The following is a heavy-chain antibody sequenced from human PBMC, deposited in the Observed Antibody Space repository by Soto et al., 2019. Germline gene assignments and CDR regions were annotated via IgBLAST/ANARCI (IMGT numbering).Heavy chain of an antibody. V-gene: IGHV3-23*01. D-gene: IGHD3-10*01. CDR3: AKEGRYYYPFDV. Sequence: GGSLRLSCAASGFTFSNYAMSWVRQAPGKGLERVAGTGGSGLSTYYADSVKGRFTISRDNSKNTLYLQMNSLRAEDTAVYFCAKEGRYYYPFDVWGQGTSVTVSS. CDR2: TGGSGLST. CDR1: GFTFSNYA. J-gene: IGHJ6*02.